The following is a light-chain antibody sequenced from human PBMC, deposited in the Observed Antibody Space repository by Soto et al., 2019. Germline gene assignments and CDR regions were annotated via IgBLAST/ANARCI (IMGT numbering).Light chain of an antibody. J-gene: IGKJ3*01. CDR3: QKYNGAPFT. CDR2: AAS. Sequence: DIQMTQSPSSLSASVGDRVTITCRASPGISNYLAWYQQKPWQVPKLLLYAASTLQSGVPSRFSGSGSGPDFTLTISSLPPQDVATYYCQKYNGAPFTFGPGTKVYIK. V-gene: IGKV1-27*01. CDR1: PGISNY.